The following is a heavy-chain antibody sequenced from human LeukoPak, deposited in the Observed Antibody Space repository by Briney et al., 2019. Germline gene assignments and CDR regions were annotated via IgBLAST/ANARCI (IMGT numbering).Heavy chain of an antibody. CDR1: RFTVSSNY. CDR2: IYSGGST. J-gene: IGHJ4*02. Sequence: GGSLRLSCAASRFTVSSNYMSWVRQAPGKGLEWVSLIYSGGSTYYADSVKGRFTISRDNSRNTLYLQMNSLRAEDTAVYYCARDISGSYSFDYWGQGTLVTVSS. CDR3: ARDISGSYSFDY. D-gene: IGHD1-26*01. V-gene: IGHV3-66*01.